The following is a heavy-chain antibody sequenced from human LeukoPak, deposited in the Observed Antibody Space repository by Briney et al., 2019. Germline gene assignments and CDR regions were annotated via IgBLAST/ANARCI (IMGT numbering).Heavy chain of an antibody. CDR1: GFTFNGYA. D-gene: IGHD5-18*01. CDR2: ISSSSSTI. CDR3: ARGGYSYDLDY. V-gene: IGHV3-48*01. Sequence: GGSLRLSCAASGFTFNGYAMSWVRQAPGKGLEWVSYISSSSSTIYYADSVKGRFTISRDNAKNSLYLQMNSLRAEDTAVYYCARGGYSYDLDYWGQGTLVTVSS. J-gene: IGHJ4*02.